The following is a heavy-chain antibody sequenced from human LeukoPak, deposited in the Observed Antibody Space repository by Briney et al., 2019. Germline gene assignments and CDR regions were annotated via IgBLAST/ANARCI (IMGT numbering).Heavy chain of an antibody. CDR3: ARDTPYYYDSSGYVDY. V-gene: IGHV3-48*01. CDR1: GFTFSSYS. J-gene: IGHJ4*02. D-gene: IGHD3-22*01. Sequence: SGGSLRLSCAASGFTFSSYSMNWVRQAPGKGLEWVSYISSSSSTIYYADSVKGRFTISRDNSKNTLYLQMNSLRAEDTAVYYCARDTPYYYDSSGYVDYWGQGTLVTVSS. CDR2: ISSSSSTI.